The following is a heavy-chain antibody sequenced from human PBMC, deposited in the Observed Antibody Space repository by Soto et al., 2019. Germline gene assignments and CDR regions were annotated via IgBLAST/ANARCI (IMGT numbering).Heavy chain of an antibody. CDR3: ARGSLYCSSTSCSYGMDV. V-gene: IGHV3-33*01. CDR1: GFTFSDYG. J-gene: IGHJ6*02. CDR2: IWFDGSNE. D-gene: IGHD2-15*01. Sequence: GGSLRLSCAASGFTFSDYGMHWVRQAPGEGLQWVAVIWFDGSNEHYADSVKGRFTISRDNSKNTLYLQMYSLRAGDTAVYYCARGSLYCSSTSCSYGMDVWGQGTTVTVSS.